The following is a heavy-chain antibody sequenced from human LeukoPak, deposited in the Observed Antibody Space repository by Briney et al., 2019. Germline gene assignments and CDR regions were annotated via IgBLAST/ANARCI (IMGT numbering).Heavy chain of an antibody. CDR2: IIPSGGNT. Sequence: ASVKVSCKASGYTFTNYYMHCGRDAPGQGREWMGIIIPSGGNTNYAQKFQGRVTMTRDTSTSTVYLELSSLRSEDTAVYYCVREFSGGLFDYWGQGTLVTVSS. V-gene: IGHV1-46*01. CDR3: VREFSGGLFDY. D-gene: IGHD3-10*01. J-gene: IGHJ4*02. CDR1: GYTFTNYY.